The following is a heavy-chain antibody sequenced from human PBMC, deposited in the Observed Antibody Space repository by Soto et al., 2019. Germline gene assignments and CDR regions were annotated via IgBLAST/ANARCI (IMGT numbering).Heavy chain of an antibody. D-gene: IGHD2-15*01. CDR1: GFTFSSYA. J-gene: IGHJ6*02. CDR2: ISYDGSNK. Sequence: PGGSLRLSCAASGFTFSSYAMHWVRQAPGKGLEWVAVISYDGSNKYYADSVKGRFTISRDNSKNTLYLQMNSLRAEDTAVYYCARDPPLGYCSGGSCYSRYGMDVWGQGTTVTVSS. V-gene: IGHV3-30-3*01. CDR3: ARDPPLGYCSGGSCYSRYGMDV.